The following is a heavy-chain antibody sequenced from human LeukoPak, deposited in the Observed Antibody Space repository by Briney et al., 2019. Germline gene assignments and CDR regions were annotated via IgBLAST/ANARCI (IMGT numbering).Heavy chain of an antibody. Sequence: GGSLRLSCAASGFTFTNYWMSWVRQAPGEGLELVANIKQGRSEKYYVDSVKGRFTISRDNAKNSLYLQMNSLRAEDTAVYYCARLREIPVFGVVTKSTSYFDYWGQGTLVTVSS. J-gene: IGHJ4*02. D-gene: IGHD3-3*01. CDR3: ARLREIPVFGVVTKSTSYFDY. V-gene: IGHV3-7*01. CDR2: IKQGRSEK. CDR1: GFTFTNYW.